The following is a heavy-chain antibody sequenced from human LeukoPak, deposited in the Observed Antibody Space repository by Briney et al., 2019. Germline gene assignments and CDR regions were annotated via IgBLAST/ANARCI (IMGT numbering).Heavy chain of an antibody. J-gene: IGHJ3*02. V-gene: IGHV1-8*01. CDR3: ARGTYYYDSSGYITRFDHAFDI. Sequence: ASVKVSCKASGYTFTSYDINWVRQATGQGLEWMGWMNPNSGNTGYAQKFQGRVTMTRNTSISTAYMELSSLRSEDTAVYYCARGTYYYDSSGYITRFDHAFDIWGQGTMVTVSS. CDR2: MNPNSGNT. CDR1: GYTFTSYD. D-gene: IGHD3-22*01.